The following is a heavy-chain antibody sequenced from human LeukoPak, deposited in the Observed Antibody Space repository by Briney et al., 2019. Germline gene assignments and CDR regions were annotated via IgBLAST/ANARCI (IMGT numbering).Heavy chain of an antibody. Sequence: SETLSLTCTVSGGSISSYYWSWIRQPPGKGLEWIGYIYYSGSTNYNPSLKSRVTISVDTSKNQFSLKLSSVTAADTAVYYCARVRGAHDAFDIWGQGTMVTVSS. V-gene: IGHV4-59*01. J-gene: IGHJ3*02. CDR3: ARVRGAHDAFDI. CDR1: GGSISSYY. CDR2: IYYSGST. D-gene: IGHD4/OR15-4a*01.